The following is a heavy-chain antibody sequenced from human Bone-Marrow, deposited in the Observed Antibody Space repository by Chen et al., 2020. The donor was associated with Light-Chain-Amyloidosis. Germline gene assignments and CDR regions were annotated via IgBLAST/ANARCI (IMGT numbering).Heavy chain of an antibody. CDR1: GFTFSNYD. J-gene: IGHJ5*02. CDR3: ASSAPDPSS. V-gene: IGHV3-21*01. CDR2: VTNSSSNI. Sequence: EVQLVEAGGGLGKPGGSLRLSCAASGFTFSNYDMNWVRQVPGKGLEWISAVTNSSSNIYYADSVRGRFTISRDNAKNSLYLQMNSLRAEDTAMYYCASSAPDPSSWGQGTLVTVSS.